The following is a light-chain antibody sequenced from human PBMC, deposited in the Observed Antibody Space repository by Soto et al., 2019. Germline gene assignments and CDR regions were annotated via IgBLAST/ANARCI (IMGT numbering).Light chain of an antibody. CDR1: SSNIGAGYD. CDR3: QSYDSSLSGSV. J-gene: IGLJ3*02. V-gene: IGLV1-40*01. CDR2: GNV. Sequence: QSVLTQPPSVSGAPGQGVTISCTGSSSNIGAGYDVHWYQQLPGTAPKLLIYGNVNRRSGVPHRFSGSKSGTSASLVITALQAEDEADYYCQSYDSSLSGSVFGGGTKLTVL.